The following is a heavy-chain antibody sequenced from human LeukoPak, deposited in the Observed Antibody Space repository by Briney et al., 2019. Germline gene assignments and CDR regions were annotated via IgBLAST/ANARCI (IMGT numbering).Heavy chain of an antibody. J-gene: IGHJ4*01. CDR1: GGSISSHF. CDR3: ARDLHSGWLFD. V-gene: IGHV4-59*11. CDR2: VYYSGST. Sequence: SETLSLTCTVSGGSISSHFWTWIRQPPGKGLEWIGYVYYSGSTNYNPSLKSRLTISVDTSKNHFSLKLSSVTAADTAVYYCARDLHSGWLFD. D-gene: IGHD5-12*01.